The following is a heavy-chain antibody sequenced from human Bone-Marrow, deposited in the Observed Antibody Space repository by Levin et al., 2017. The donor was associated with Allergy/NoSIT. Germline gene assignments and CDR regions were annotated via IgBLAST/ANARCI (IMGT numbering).Heavy chain of an antibody. V-gene: IGHV3-23*01. CDR2: ISAGGGST. CDR1: GFTFSSYA. J-gene: IGHJ4*02. D-gene: IGHD6-6*01. CDR3: AKDGIAARPCDY. Sequence: SGGSLRLSCAASGFTFSSYAMSWVRQAPGKGLEWVSAISAGGGSTYYADSVKGRFTISRDNSKNTLYLQMHSLRAVDTAVYYCAKDGIAARPCDYWGQGTLVTVSS.